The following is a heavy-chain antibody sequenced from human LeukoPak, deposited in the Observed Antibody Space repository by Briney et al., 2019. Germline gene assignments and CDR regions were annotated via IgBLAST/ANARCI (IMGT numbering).Heavy chain of an antibody. Sequence: PGGSLRLSCAASGFTVSSNYMSWVRQAPGKGLEWVSVIYSGGSTYYADSVKGRFTTSRDNSKNTLYLQMNSLRAEDTAVYYCAREGLDTAMVGAFDIWGQGTMVTVSS. J-gene: IGHJ3*02. V-gene: IGHV3-53*01. CDR1: GFTVSSNY. CDR2: IYSGGST. D-gene: IGHD5-18*01. CDR3: AREGLDTAMVGAFDI.